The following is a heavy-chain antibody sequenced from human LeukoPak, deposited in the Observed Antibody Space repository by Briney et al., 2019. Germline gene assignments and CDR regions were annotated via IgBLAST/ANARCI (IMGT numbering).Heavy chain of an antibody. V-gene: IGHV3-53*01. CDR3: ARDVDSSSWYGGFDY. CDR1: GFTVSSNY. Sequence: GRSLRLSCAASGFTVSSNYMSWVRQAPGKGLEWVSVIYSGGSTYYADSVKGRFTISRDNSKNTLYLQMNSLRAEDTAVYYCARDVDSSSWYGGFDYWGQGTLVTVSS. CDR2: IYSGGST. J-gene: IGHJ4*02. D-gene: IGHD6-13*01.